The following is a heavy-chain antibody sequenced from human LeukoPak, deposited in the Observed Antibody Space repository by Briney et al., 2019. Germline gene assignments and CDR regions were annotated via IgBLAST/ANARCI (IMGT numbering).Heavy chain of an antibody. CDR3: ARDDYGGNLDY. V-gene: IGHV1-2*02. J-gene: IGHJ4*02. Sequence: ASVTVSCKASGYTFTGYYMHWVRQAPGQGLEWMGWINPNSGGTNYAQKFQGRVTMTRDTSISPAYMELSRLRSDDTAVYYCARDDYGGNLDYWGQGTLVTVSS. CDR2: INPNSGGT. D-gene: IGHD4-23*01. CDR1: GYTFTGYY.